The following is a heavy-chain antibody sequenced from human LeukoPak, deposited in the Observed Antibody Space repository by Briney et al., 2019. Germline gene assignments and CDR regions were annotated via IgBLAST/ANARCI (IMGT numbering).Heavy chain of an antibody. Sequence: ASVKVSCKASGYTFSGTGWYLYWLRQAPGQGLECMGWIYPNNGATAYAQKFQGRVAMTRDTSITTAHMELSRLRPDDPAVYYCARDGPAQMVDFDYWGQGTLVTVSS. J-gene: IGHJ4*02. CDR3: ARDGPAQMVDFDY. CDR2: IYPNNGAT. D-gene: IGHD3-10*01. CDR1: GYTFSGTGWY. V-gene: IGHV1-2*02.